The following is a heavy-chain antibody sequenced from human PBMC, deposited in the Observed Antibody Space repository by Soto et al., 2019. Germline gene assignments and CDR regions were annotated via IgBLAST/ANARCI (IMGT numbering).Heavy chain of an antibody. V-gene: IGHV4-30-4*01. Sequence: QVELQESGPGLVKPSQTLSLTCTVSGASISSDDNYWTWIRQSPGKGLEWLGHIYYSGSTYYSPSLKSRGIISVDMSNNQFFLMLTYVTAADTAVYYCARNNRAYCSSSSCYPWDYGMDVWGQGTTVTVSS. D-gene: IGHD2-2*01. CDR2: IYYSGST. J-gene: IGHJ6*02. CDR3: ARNNRAYCSSSSCYPWDYGMDV. CDR1: GASISSDDNY.